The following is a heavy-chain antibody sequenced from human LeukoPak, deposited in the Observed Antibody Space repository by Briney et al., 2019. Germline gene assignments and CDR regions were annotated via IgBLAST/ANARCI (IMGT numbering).Heavy chain of an antibody. CDR2: IYYSGST. V-gene: IGHV4-31*03. Sequence: SETLSLTCTVSGGSISSGGYYWSWIRQHPGKGLEWIGYIYYSGSTYYNPSLKSRVAISVDTSKNQFSLRLSSVTAADTAVYYCARSCSSTSCSYFDFWGQGTLVTVSS. CDR3: ARSCSSTSCSYFDF. CDR1: GGSISSGGYY. D-gene: IGHD2-2*01. J-gene: IGHJ4*02.